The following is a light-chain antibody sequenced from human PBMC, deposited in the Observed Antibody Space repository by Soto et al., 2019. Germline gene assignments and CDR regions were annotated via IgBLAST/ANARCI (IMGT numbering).Light chain of an antibody. CDR2: DVN. Sequence: QSVLTQPASVSGSLGQSITISCTGTSSDVGGYSYVSWYQQHPGKAPKLMIYDVNKRPSGVPDRFSGSKSGNTASLTVSGLQAEDEADYYCSSYAGSSNVFGTGTKVTVL. V-gene: IGLV2-8*01. CDR3: SSYAGSSNV. J-gene: IGLJ1*01. CDR1: SSDVGGYSY.